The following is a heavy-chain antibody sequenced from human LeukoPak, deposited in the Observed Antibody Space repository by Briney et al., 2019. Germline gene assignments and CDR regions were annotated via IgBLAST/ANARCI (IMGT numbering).Heavy chain of an antibody. CDR2: IIPIFGTA. J-gene: IGHJ4*02. D-gene: IGHD6-19*01. CDR3: ARDQTGYSSGWYWNS. V-gene: IGHV1-69*13. CDR1: GGTFSSYA. Sequence: ASVKVSCKASGGTFSSYAISWVRQAPGQGLEWMGGIIPIFGTANYAQKFQGRVTITADESTSTAYLELSSLRSEDTAVYYCARDQTGYSSGWYWNSWGQGTLVTVSS.